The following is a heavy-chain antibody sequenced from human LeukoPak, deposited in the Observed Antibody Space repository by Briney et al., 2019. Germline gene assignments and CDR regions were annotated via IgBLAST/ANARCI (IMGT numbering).Heavy chain of an antibody. Sequence: SETLSLTCTVSGGSISSSSYYWGWLRQPPGKGLEWLGSIYYSGSTYYNPSLKSRVTISVDTSKIQFSLKLSSVTAADTAVYYCARLARRYFDWDRFDYWGQGTLVTVSS. CDR1: GGSISSSSYY. CDR2: IYYSGST. D-gene: IGHD3-9*01. J-gene: IGHJ4*02. CDR3: ARLARRYFDWDRFDY. V-gene: IGHV4-39*01.